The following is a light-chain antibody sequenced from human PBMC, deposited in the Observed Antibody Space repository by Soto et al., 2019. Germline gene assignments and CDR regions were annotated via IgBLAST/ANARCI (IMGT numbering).Light chain of an antibody. CDR2: EVS. Sequence: VLTQPASVSGSAGQSITISCTGTSSDVGDYNYVSWYQQHPGKAPKLMIYEVSNRPSGVSNRFSGSKSGNTASLTISGLQAEDEADYYCSSYTSSSTLYVFGTGTKVTVL. J-gene: IGLJ1*01. V-gene: IGLV2-14*01. CDR1: SSDVGDYNY. CDR3: SSYTSSSTLYV.